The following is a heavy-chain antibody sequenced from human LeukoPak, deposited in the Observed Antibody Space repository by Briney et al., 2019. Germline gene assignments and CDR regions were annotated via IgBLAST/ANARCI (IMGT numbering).Heavy chain of an antibody. D-gene: IGHD4-17*01. V-gene: IGHV3-30*02. J-gene: IGHJ3*02. CDR1: GFTFSGYG. Sequence: PGGSLTLSCVASGFTFSGYGMHWVRQAPGKGLEWVAFIRHDGTNDHYADSVQGRFTISRDNSKNTLYLQMNSLRAEDTAVYYCARDYGARAFDIWGQGTMVTVSS. CDR2: IRHDGTND. CDR3: ARDYGARAFDI.